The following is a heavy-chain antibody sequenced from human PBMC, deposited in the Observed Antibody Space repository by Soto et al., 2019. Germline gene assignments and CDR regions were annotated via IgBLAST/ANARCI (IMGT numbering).Heavy chain of an antibody. D-gene: IGHD6-19*01. CDR3: ARSQWLVLRFDY. CDR2: IYYSGST. V-gene: IGHV4-59*08. Sequence: SETLSLTCTVSGGSISSYYWSWIRQPPGKGLEWIGYIYYSGSTNYNPSLKSRVTISVDTSKNQFSLKLSSVTAADTAVYYCARSQWLVLRFDYWGQGTLVTVSS. CDR1: GGSISSYY. J-gene: IGHJ4*02.